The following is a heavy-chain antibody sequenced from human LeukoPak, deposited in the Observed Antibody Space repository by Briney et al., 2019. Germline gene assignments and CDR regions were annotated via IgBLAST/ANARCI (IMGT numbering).Heavy chain of an antibody. CDR1: GYTFTSYA. Sequence: ASVKVSCKASGYTFTSYAMHWVRQAPGQRLEWMGWINAGNGNTKYSQKFQGRVTITRDTSASTAYIELSSLRSEDTAVYYCARDPPLWFGVFDSWGQGTLVTASS. D-gene: IGHD3-10*01. J-gene: IGHJ4*02. CDR3: ARDPPLWFGVFDS. CDR2: INAGNGNT. V-gene: IGHV1-3*01.